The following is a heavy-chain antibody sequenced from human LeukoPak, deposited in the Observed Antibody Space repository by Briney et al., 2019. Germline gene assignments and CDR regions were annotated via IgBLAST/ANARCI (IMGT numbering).Heavy chain of an antibody. J-gene: IGHJ5*02. D-gene: IGHD3-3*01. CDR3: ARATHYDFWSGYYPLRGWFDP. CDR1: GGSFSGYY. V-gene: IGHV4-34*01. Sequence: SETLSLTCAVYGGSFSGYYWSWIRQPPGKGLEWIGEINHSGSTNYNPSLKSRVTISVDTSKNQFSLKLSSVTAADTAVYYCARATHYDFWSGYYPLRGWFDPWGQGTLVTVSS. CDR2: INHSGST.